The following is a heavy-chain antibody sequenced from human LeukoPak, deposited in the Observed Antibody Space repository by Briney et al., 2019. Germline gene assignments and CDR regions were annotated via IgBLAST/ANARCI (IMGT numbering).Heavy chain of an antibody. CDR1: GGSISNYY. J-gene: IGHJ4*02. Sequence: PSETLSLTCTVSGGSISNYYWSWIRQPPGKGLEWIGYINYSGSANSNPSLKSRVTISVDTSKNQFSLKLTSVTAAYTAVYYCARVYRDDFWSGYSTHFDYWGQGTLVTVSS. V-gene: IGHV4-59*01. D-gene: IGHD3-3*01. CDR2: INYSGSA. CDR3: ARVYRDDFWSGYSTHFDY.